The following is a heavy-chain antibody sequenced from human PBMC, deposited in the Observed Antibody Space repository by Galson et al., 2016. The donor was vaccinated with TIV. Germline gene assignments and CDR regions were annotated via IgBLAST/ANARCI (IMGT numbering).Heavy chain of an antibody. CDR2: TDPSDSYV. V-gene: IGHV5-10-1*01. CDR3: ATFLGSGSYYKAYFDH. D-gene: IGHD3-10*01. J-gene: IGHJ4*02. Sequence: QSGAEVKKPGESLRISCRGSGYSFANYWISWVRQVPGKGLEWMGRTDPSDSYVNYNASFQGRITISVDKSINTAYLQWSSLKASDTAMYFCATFLGSGSYYKAYFDHWGQGALVTVSS. CDR1: GYSFANYW.